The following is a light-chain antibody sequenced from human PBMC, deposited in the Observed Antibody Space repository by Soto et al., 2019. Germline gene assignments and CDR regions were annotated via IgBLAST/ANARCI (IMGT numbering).Light chain of an antibody. CDR3: QCYSRYPGT. J-gene: IGKJ1*01. CDR1: QSVRNW. V-gene: IGKV1-5*01. CDR2: DAS. Sequence: DLQMTQSPSTLSASVGDRATITCRASQSVRNWWAWYQQKAAKAPRLLIYDASTWQSGVPSRFRGSGCGTGFSPAISSLQPDVVATYYSQCYSRYPGTFGHGTKVEIK.